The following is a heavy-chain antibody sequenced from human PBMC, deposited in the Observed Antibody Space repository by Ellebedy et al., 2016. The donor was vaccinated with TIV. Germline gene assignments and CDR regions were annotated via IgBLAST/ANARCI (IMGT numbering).Heavy chain of an antibody. J-gene: IGHJ4*02. CDR3: ASSTTGTYFSNPFDC. Sequence: GESLKISXAASGFTFRTYAMHWVRQAPGKGLEWVAVISYDGSEKYYADSVKGRFTISRDNSKDTLYLQMNSLRVEDTAVYYCASSTTGTYFSNPFDCWGQGALVTVSS. CDR1: GFTFRTYA. CDR2: ISYDGSEK. V-gene: IGHV3-30*03. D-gene: IGHD1-26*01.